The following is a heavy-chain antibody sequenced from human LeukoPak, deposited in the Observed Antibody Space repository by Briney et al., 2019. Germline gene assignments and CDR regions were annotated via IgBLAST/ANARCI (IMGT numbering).Heavy chain of an antibody. D-gene: IGHD5-12*01. J-gene: IGHJ6*02. CDR1: GFTVSSNY. Sequence: GGSLRLSCAASGFTVSSNYMSWVRQAPGKGLEWVAVIWYDGSNKYYADSVKGRFTISRDNSKNTLYLQMNSLRAEDTAVYYCARERAATSGMDVWGQGTTVTVS. CDR3: ARERAATSGMDV. CDR2: IWYDGSNK. V-gene: IGHV3-33*08.